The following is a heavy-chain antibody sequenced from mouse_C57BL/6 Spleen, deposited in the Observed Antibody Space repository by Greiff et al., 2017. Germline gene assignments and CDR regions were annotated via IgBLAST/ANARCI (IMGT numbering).Heavy chain of an antibody. CDR3: ARPHSNYPYWYVDV. V-gene: IGHV1-76*01. CDR1: GYTFTDYY. Sequence: QVQLQQSGAELVRPGASVKLSCKASGYTFTDYYINWVKQRPGQGLEWIARIYPGSGNTYYNEKFKGKATLTAEKSSSTAYMQLSSLTSEDSAVYFCARPHSNYPYWYVDVWGTGTTVTVSS. D-gene: IGHD2-5*01. J-gene: IGHJ1*03. CDR2: IYPGSGNT.